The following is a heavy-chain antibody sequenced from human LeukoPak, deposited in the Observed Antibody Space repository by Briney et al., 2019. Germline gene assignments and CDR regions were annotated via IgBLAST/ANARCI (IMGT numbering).Heavy chain of an antibody. V-gene: IGHV4-34*01. CDR2: INHSGST. J-gene: IGHJ4*02. CDR3: AREAPYSSGWHLDY. CDR1: GGSFSGYY. D-gene: IGHD6-19*01. Sequence: PSETLSLTCAVYGGSFSGYYWSWIRQPPGKGLEWIGEINHSGSTNYNPSLKSRVTISVDTSKIQFSLKVRSVTAADTAVYYCAREAPYSSGWHLDYWGQGTLVTVSS.